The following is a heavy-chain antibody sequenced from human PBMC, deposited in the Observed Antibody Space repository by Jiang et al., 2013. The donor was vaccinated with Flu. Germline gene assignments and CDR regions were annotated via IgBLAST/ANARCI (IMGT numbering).Heavy chain of an antibody. V-gene: IGHV3-30*18. D-gene: IGHD2-15*01. J-gene: IGHJ6*02. CDR3: AKGGYCSGGSCYREPGPSPSYYYGMDV. Sequence: PGRSLRLSCAASGFTFSSYGMHWVRQAPGKGLEWVAVISYDGSNKYYADSVKGRFTISRDNSKNTLYLQMNSLRAEDTAVYYCAKGGYCSGGSCYREPGPSPSYYYGMDVWGQGTTVTVSS. CDR2: ISYDGSNK. CDR1: GFTFSSYG.